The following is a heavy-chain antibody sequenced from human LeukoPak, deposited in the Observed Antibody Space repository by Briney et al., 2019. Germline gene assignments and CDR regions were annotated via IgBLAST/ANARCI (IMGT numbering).Heavy chain of an antibody. Sequence: GGSLRLSCAASGFVVSDNYMSWVRQAPGKGLEWVSLIYSGGSTYYADSVKGRFSTSRDNPKNTLYLQMNSLKVEDTAVYYCARGPSGYHNIGGQGTLVTVAS. CDR3: ARGPSGYHNI. V-gene: IGHV3-66*01. CDR1: GFVVSDNY. D-gene: IGHD5-12*01. CDR2: IYSGGST. J-gene: IGHJ4*02.